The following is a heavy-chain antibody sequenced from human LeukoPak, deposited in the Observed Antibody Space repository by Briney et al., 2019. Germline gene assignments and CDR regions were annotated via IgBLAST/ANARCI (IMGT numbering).Heavy chain of an antibody. CDR2: IYTSGST. J-gene: IGHJ3*02. CDR1: GGSISSYY. D-gene: IGHD3-3*01. CDR3: ARDPGITIFGVVTDDAFDI. V-gene: IGHV4-4*07. Sequence: SETLSLTCTVSGGSISSYYWSWIRQPAGKGLEWIGRIYTSGSTNYNPSLKSRVTISVDTSKNQFSLKLSSVTAADTAVYYCARDPGITIFGVVTDDAFDIWGQGTMVTVSS.